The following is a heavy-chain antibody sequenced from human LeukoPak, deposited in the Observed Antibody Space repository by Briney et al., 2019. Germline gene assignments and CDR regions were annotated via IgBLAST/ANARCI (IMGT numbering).Heavy chain of an antibody. CDR3: ARHGRDYGGYINWFHP. Sequence: PSETLSLTCTVSGGSISGSTYYWGWIRQPPGKGLEWIGSIYYTGSTYYNPSLKSRVTISVDTSKNQFSLNLNSVTAADTAVYYCARHGRDYGGYINWFHPWGQGTLVTVSS. D-gene: IGHD4-17*01. J-gene: IGHJ5*02. V-gene: IGHV4-39*01. CDR2: IYYTGST. CDR1: GGSISGSTYY.